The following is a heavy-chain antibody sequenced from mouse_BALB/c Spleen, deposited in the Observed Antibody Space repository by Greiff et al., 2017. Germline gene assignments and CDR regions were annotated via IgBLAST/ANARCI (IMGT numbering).Heavy chain of an antibody. Sequence: QVQLQQPGAELVKPGASVKLSCKASGYTFTSYWMHWVKQRPGQGLEWIGEINPSNGRTNYNEKFKSKATLTVDKSSSTAYMQLSSLTSEDSAVYYCARGGKYGPPGGFAYWGQGTLVTVSA. V-gene: IGHV1S81*02. CDR3: ARGGKYGPPGGFAY. CDR2: INPSNGRT. J-gene: IGHJ3*01. CDR1: GYTFTSYW. D-gene: IGHD2-10*02.